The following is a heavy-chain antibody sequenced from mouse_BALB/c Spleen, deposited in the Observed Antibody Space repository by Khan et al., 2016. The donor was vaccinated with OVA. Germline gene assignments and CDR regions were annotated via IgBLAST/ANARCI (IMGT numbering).Heavy chain of an antibody. CDR1: GHSITSGYG. J-gene: IGHJ2*01. CDR3: ARTARIKY. V-gene: IGHV3-2*02. D-gene: IGHD1-2*01. CDR2: ISYSGST. Sequence: EVKLEVSGPGLVKPSQSLSLTCTVTGHSITSGYGWNWIRQFPGNKLEWMGYISYSGSTNYNPSLKSRISFTRDTSKNQFFLQLNSVTTEDTATYYCARTARIKYWGQGTTLTVSS.